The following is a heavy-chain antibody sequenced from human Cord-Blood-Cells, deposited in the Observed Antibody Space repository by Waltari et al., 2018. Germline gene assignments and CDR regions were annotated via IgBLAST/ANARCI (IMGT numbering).Heavy chain of an antibody. Sequence: QLQLQESGPGLVKPSETLSHTCTVSGGSISSSSYYWGWIRQPPGKGLEWIGSIYYSGSTYYNPSLKRRVTISVDTSKNQFSLKLSSVTAADTAVYYCASSSIVGATHAFDIWGQGTMVTVSS. CDR2: IYYSGST. CDR3: ASSSIVGATHAFDI. CDR1: GGSISSSSYY. J-gene: IGHJ3*02. D-gene: IGHD1-26*01. V-gene: IGHV4-39*07.